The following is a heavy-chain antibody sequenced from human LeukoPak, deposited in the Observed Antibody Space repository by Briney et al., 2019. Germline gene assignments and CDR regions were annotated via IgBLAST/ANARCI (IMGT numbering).Heavy chain of an antibody. Sequence: ASVKVSCKASGYTFTGYYMHWVRQAPGQGLEWMGWINPNSGGTNYAQKFQGRVTMTRDTSISTAYMELSSLRSEDMAVYYCARENQVGATLDYWGQGTLVTVSS. CDR3: ARENQVGATLDY. J-gene: IGHJ4*02. CDR1: GYTFTGYY. CDR2: INPNSGGT. V-gene: IGHV1-2*02. D-gene: IGHD1-26*01.